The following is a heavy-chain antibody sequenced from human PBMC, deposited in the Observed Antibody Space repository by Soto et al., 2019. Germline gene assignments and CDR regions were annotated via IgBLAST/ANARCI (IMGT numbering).Heavy chain of an antibody. CDR1: GFTFSSYA. V-gene: IGHV3-23*01. D-gene: IGHD2-15*01. J-gene: IGHJ5*02. CDR3: AKSGGRGVAATPPYNWFDP. CDR2: ISGSGGST. Sequence: GGSLRLSCAASGFTFSSYAMSWVRQAPGKGLEWVSAISGSGGSTYYADSVKGRFTISRDNSKNTLYLQMNSLRAEDTAVYYCAKSGGRGVAATPPYNWFDPWGQGTLVTVSS.